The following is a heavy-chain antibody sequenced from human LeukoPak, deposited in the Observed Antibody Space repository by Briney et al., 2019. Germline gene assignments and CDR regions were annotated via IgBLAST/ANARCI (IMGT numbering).Heavy chain of an antibody. CDR3: ARWLRNYGYDAFDI. CDR2: IYYSGST. V-gene: IGHV4-39*01. CDR1: GGSISSYY. Sequence: SETLSLTCTVSGGSISSYYWGWIRQPPGKGLEWIGSIYYSGSTYYNPSLKSRVTISVDTSKNQFSLKLSSVTAADTAVYYCARWLRNYGYDAFDIWGQGTMVTVSS. D-gene: IGHD4-17*01. J-gene: IGHJ3*02.